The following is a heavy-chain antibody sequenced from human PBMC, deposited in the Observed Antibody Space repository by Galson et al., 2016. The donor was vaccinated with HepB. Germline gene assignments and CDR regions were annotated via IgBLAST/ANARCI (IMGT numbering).Heavy chain of an antibody. V-gene: IGHV3-23*01. CDR2: ISGSGGEK. D-gene: IGHD3-3*01. J-gene: IGHJ6*02. CDR1: GLTIASYA. Sequence: SLRLSCAAPGLTIASYAMTWVRQAPGKGLEWVSGISGSGGEKHLAESVKGRFTISRDNSRNTLYLELNSLRVEDTAVYYCAKVFGEWSACPVFGIPFYYGMDAWGRGTTVIVSS. CDR3: AKVFGEWSACPVFGIPFYYGMDA.